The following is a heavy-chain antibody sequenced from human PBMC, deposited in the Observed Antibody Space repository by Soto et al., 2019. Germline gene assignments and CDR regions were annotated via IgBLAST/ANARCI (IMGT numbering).Heavy chain of an antibody. D-gene: IGHD3-3*01. Sequence: QVHLVESGGGVVQPGTSLRLSCVASGFGFSSAGMHWVRQAPGKGLEWVAIISYDGTNAYYADSVKGRFTVSRDNSRNTIYLKMTSLRPEDTAVYSCAKGLWSGYSPLDYWGRGTVVTVSS. CDR1: GFGFSSAG. CDR2: ISYDGTNA. J-gene: IGHJ4*02. V-gene: IGHV3-30*18. CDR3: AKGLWSGYSPLDY.